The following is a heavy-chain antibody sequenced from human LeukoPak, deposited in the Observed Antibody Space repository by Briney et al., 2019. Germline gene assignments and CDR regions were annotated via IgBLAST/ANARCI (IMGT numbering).Heavy chain of an antibody. CDR3: ARYRNEALFAFDI. D-gene: IGHD1-14*01. J-gene: IGHJ3*02. CDR2: TYYSGNT. CDR1: GDSISNYY. Sequence: SETLSLTCTVSGDSISNYYWSWIRLPPGKGLEWIGYTYYSGNTDYNPSLKSRVTISVDTSKNQFSLRLNSVTAADTAVYYCARYRNEALFAFDIWGQGTMATVSS. V-gene: IGHV4-59*01.